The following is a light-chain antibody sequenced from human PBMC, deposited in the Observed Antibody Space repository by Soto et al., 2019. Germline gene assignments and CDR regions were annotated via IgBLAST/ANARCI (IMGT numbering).Light chain of an antibody. CDR3: NSYTTSNTRQIV. CDR1: SSDGGGYNY. V-gene: IGLV2-14*01. J-gene: IGLJ1*01. Sequence: LTQPASVSGSPGQSSTICCTGTSSDGGGYNYGSWYQQHPGKAPKFMIYDVSNRPSGVSTRFSGSKSGNTASLTISGLQAEDEADYYCNSYTTSNTRQIVFGTGTKVTVL. CDR2: DVS.